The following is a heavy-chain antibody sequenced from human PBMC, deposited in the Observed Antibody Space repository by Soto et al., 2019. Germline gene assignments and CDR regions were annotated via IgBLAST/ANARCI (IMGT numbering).Heavy chain of an antibody. CDR1: EFTFSSFW. V-gene: IGHV3-7*01. CDR2: IKEDGSEK. CDR3: AKDDGYGDY. D-gene: IGHD5-12*01. J-gene: IGHJ4*02. Sequence: VQLVESGGGLVQPGGSLRLSCAACEFTFSSFWMSWVRQAPGTGLEWVANIKEDGSEKYYADSVKGRFTISRDHAKKTLFLQMNNLRAEDTAVYYCAKDDGYGDYFGQGTLVTVSS.